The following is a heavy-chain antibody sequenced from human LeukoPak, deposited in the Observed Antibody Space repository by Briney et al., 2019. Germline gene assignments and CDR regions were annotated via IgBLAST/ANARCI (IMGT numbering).Heavy chain of an antibody. CDR1: GFTFSSYA. V-gene: IGHV3-23*01. J-gene: IGHJ4*02. CDR2: ISGSGGST. CDR3: AANGDYWIFDY. D-gene: IGHD4-17*01. Sequence: GGSLSLSCAASGFTFSSYAMSWVRQAPGKGLEWVSAISGSGGSTYYADSVKGRFTISRDNSKNTLYLQMNSLRAEDTAVYYCAANGDYWIFDYWGQGTLVTVSS.